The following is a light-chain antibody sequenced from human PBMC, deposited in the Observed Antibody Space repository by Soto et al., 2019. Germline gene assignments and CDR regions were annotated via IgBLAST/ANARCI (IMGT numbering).Light chain of an antibody. CDR2: GAS. Sequence: EIVLTHSPATLSGLPLERANLXSTPSQSVSSNLAWYQQKPGQAPRLLIYGASTRATGIPARFSGSGSGTDFTLTISSLEPEDFAVYYCQQRYNWPPITFGQGTRLEIK. J-gene: IGKJ5*01. CDR1: QSVSSN. CDR3: QQRYNWPPIT. V-gene: IGKV3-15*01.